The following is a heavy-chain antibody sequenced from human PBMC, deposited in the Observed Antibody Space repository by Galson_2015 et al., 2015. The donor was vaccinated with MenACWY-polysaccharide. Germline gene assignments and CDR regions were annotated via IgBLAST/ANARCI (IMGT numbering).Heavy chain of an antibody. CDR3: ARGHYGLDA. V-gene: IGHV3-11*01. CDR2: ISKSGDSI. CDR1: GFSLGAWY. J-gene: IGHJ6*01. Sequence: SLRLSCAASGFSLGAWYMSWIRQAPGKGLEWLSYISKSGDSIYYGDSVKGRFAISRDNAKNSLYLQLNSLEVEDTAIYYCARGHYGLDAWGRGPRSPSPQ.